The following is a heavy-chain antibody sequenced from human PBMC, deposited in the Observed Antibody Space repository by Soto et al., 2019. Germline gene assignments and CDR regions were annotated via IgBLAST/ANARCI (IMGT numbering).Heavy chain of an antibody. CDR3: ARSPWEYDSSGYYPYYFDY. V-gene: IGHV4-34*01. CDR1: GGSFSGYY. CDR2: INHSGST. Sequence: SETLSLTCAVYGGSFSGYYWSWIRQPPGKGLEWIGKINHSGSTNYNPSLKSRVTISVDTSKNQFSLKLSSVTAADTAVYYCARSPWEYDSSGYYPYYFDYWGQGTLVTVSS. J-gene: IGHJ4*02. D-gene: IGHD3-22*01.